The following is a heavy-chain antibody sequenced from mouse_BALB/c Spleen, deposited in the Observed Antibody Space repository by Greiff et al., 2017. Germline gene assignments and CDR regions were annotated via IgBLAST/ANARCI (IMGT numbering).Heavy chain of an antibody. J-gene: IGHJ1*01. CDR1: GYTFTSYD. D-gene: IGHD1-1*01. Sequence: QVQLQQSGADLVKPGASVKLSCKASGYTFTSYDINWVRQRPEQGLEWIGWIFPGDGSTKYNEKFKGKATLTTDKSSSTAYMQLSRLTSEDSAFYFCARQKYYGSSYWYFDVWGAGTTVTVSA. V-gene: IGHV1-85*01. CDR3: ARQKYYGSSYWYFDV. CDR2: IFPGDGST.